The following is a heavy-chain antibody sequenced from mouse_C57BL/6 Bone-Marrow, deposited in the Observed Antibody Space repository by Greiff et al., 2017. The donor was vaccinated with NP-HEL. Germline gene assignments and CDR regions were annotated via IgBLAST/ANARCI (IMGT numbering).Heavy chain of an antibody. Sequence: VQLQQSGAELVRPGASVKLSCKASGYTFTDYYINWVKQRPGQGLEWIARIYPGSGNTDYNEKFKGKATLTAEKSSSTAYMQLSSLTSKDSAVDYCAIYLITTEAMDDWGKGTSVTAS. CDR2: IYPGSGNT. D-gene: IGHD1-1*01. CDR3: AIYLITTEAMDD. V-gene: IGHV1-76*01. J-gene: IGHJ4*01. CDR1: GYTFTDYY.